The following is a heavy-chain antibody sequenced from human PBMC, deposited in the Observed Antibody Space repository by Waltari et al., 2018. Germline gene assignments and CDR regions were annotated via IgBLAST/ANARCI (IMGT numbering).Heavy chain of an antibody. CDR1: GYTFTSYY. V-gene: IGHV1-46*01. J-gene: IGHJ4*02. CDR2: INPSGGST. CDR3: ARDFVGAPALDY. Sequence: QVQLVQSGAEVTKPGASVKVSCKASGYTFTSYYMHWMRQAPGQGLEWMGIINPSGGSTSYAQKFQGRVTMTRDTSTSTVYMELSSLRSEDTAVYYCARDFVGAPALDYWGQGTLVTVSS. D-gene: IGHD1-26*01.